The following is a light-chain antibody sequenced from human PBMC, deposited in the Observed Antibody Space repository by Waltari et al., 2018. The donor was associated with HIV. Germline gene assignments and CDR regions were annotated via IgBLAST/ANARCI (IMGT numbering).Light chain of an antibody. CDR2: EDS. CDR3: GTWDSSLSVNWV. J-gene: IGLJ3*02. Sequence: SYELTQPPSVSVSPGQTASITCSGDKLGDKYACWYQQKPGQSPVLVIYEDSKRPSGIPDRFSGSKSGTSATLGITGLQTGDEADYYCGTWDSSLSVNWVFGGGTKLTVL. V-gene: IGLV3-1*01. CDR1: KLGDKY.